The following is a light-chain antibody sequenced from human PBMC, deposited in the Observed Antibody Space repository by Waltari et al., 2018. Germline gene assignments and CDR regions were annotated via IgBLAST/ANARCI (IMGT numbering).Light chain of an antibody. CDR1: QSVSTN. Sequence: DIVMTQSLATLSVSPGEGATRPCRASQSVSTNVAWYQQKPGQPPRLLISGASTRATDIPARFSGSESGTEVTLTIGSLQSEYFAVYYCQQYKNWLSRTFGGGTKVEIK. CDR2: GAS. V-gene: IGKV3-15*01. CDR3: QQYKNWLSRT. J-gene: IGKJ4*02.